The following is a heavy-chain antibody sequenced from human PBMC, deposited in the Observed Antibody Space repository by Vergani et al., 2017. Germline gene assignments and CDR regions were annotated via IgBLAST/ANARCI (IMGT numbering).Heavy chain of an antibody. D-gene: IGHD3-9*01. CDR2: IIPIFGPA. Sequence: QVQLVQSGAEVKKPGSSVKVSCKASGGTFSSYAISWVRQAPGQGLEWMGGIIPIFGPANYAQKFQGRVTITADESTSTAYMELSSLRSEDTAVYYCARRAYYDILTGYDWFDPWGQGTLVTVSS. CDR3: ARRAYYDILTGYDWFDP. V-gene: IGHV1-69*12. CDR1: GGTFSSYA. J-gene: IGHJ5*02.